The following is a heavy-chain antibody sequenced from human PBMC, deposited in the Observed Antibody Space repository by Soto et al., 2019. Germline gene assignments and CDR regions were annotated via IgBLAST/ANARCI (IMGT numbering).Heavy chain of an antibody. V-gene: IGHV1-18*01. CDR2: ISAYNGNT. CDR3: ARSARGGGYDEGWFDP. CDR1: GYTFTSYG. D-gene: IGHD5-12*01. J-gene: IGHJ5*02. Sequence: QVQLVQSGAEVKKPGASVKVSCKASGYTFTSYGISWVRQAPGQGLEWMGWISAYNGNTNYAQKLQGRVTMTTDTSTSTAYRELRSLRSDDTAVYYCARSARGGGYDEGWFDPWGQGTLVTVSS.